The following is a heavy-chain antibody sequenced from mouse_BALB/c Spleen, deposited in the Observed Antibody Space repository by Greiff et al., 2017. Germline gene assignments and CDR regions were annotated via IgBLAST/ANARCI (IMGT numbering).Heavy chain of an antibody. D-gene: IGHD2-4*01. V-gene: IGHV1-5*01. CDR2: IYRGNSDT. CDR3: ARGGITTDGYFEV. J-gene: IGHJ1*01. Sequence: VQLKQSGTVLARPGASVKMSCKASGYTFTSYWMHWVQQRPGQGLEWIGAIYRGNSDTSYNQKFNGKAKLTAVTSTSSAYMELSSLTNEDSAVYYCARGGITTDGYFEVWGAGTTVSVSA. CDR1: GYTFTSYW.